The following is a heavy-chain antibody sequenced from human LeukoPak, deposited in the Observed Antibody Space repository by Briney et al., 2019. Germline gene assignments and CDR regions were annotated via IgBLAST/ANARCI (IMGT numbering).Heavy chain of an antibody. Sequence: ASVKVSCKASGYTFTSYGISWVRQAPGQGLEWMGWISAYNGNTNYAQKLQGRVTMTTDTSTSTAYMELRSLRSDDTAVYYCATEMATMRRHYGMDVWGQGTTVTVSS. J-gene: IGHJ6*02. CDR1: GYTFTSYG. V-gene: IGHV1-18*01. CDR3: ATEMATMRRHYGMDV. D-gene: IGHD5-24*01. CDR2: ISAYNGNT.